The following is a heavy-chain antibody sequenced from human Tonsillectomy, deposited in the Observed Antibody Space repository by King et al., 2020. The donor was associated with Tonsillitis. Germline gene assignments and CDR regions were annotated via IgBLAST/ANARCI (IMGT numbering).Heavy chain of an antibody. Sequence: VQLVESGGGVVQPGRSLRLSCAASGFTFSSYAMHWVRQAPGKGLEWVAIISYDGSNINYADSVKGRFTISRDNSKNTLYLQMNSLRAEDTAVYYCARVGGTMVVRLVDYWGQGTLVTVSS. CDR1: GFTFSSYA. CDR2: ISYDGSNI. V-gene: IGHV3-30*01. D-gene: IGHD3-22*01. J-gene: IGHJ4*02. CDR3: ARVGGTMVVRLVDY.